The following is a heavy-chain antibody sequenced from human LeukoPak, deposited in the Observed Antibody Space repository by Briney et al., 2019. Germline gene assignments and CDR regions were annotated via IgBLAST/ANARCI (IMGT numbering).Heavy chain of an antibody. CDR2: IFSNGDT. CDR3: TRDQMNY. J-gene: IGHJ4*02. Sequence: GGSLRLSCTASEFTVSRNYMLWVRQAPGKGLEWVSFIFSNGDTHYADSVKGRFTISRDTSKNTVSLQMNSLRVEDTAMYYCTRDQMNYWGQGTLVTVSS. V-gene: IGHV3-53*01. D-gene: IGHD5-24*01. CDR1: EFTVSRNY.